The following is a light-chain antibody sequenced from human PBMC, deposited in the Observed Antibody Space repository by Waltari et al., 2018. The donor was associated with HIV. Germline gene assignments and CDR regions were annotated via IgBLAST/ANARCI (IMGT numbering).Light chain of an antibody. CDR2: DDG. Sequence: SYVLTQPPSVSVAPGQTARITCGGNNIGSKSVHWYQQKPGQAPVLVVYDDGDRPSGVSDRFSASKSGTSASLAISGLQSEDEADYYCSSWDDSLNAYVFGSGTKITVL. J-gene: IGLJ1*01. CDR1: NIGSKS. CDR3: SSWDDSLNAYV. V-gene: IGLV3-21*02.